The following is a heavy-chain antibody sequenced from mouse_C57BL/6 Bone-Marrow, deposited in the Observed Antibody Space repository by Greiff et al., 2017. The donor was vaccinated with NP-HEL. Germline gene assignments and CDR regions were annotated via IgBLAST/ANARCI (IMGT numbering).Heavy chain of an antibody. CDR3: ALYYDYPYYFDY. V-gene: IGHV1-64*01. D-gene: IGHD2-4*01. Sequence: QVQLQQPGAELVKPGASVKLSCKASGYTFTSYWMHWVKQRPGQGLEWIEMIHPNSGSTNYNEKFKSKATLTVDKSSSTAYMQLSSLTSEDSAVYYCALYYDYPYYFDYWGQGTTLTVSS. CDR2: IHPNSGST. CDR1: GYTFTSYW. J-gene: IGHJ2*01.